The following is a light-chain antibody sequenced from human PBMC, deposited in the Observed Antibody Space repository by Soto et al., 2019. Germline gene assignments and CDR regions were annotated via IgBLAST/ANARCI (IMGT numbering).Light chain of an antibody. J-gene: IGLJ1*01. V-gene: IGLV2-14*01. CDR1: SSDVGGYNY. CDR2: EVN. Sequence: QSFLTQPASVSGSPGRSITISCTGTSSDVGGYNYVSWYQQHPGKAPKLMIYEVNYRPSGVSNRFSGSKSGNTASLTISGLQAEDEADYYCSSYTSSSTGVFGTGTKVTVL. CDR3: SSYTSSSTGV.